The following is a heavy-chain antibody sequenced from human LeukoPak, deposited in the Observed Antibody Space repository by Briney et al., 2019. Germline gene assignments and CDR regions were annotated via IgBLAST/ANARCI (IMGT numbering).Heavy chain of an antibody. CDR1: GFIFGRYW. J-gene: IGHJ4*02. CDR3: AREQWELPRGTYYFDY. V-gene: IGHV3-7*05. D-gene: IGHD1-26*01. Sequence: GGSLRLSCAASGFIFGRYWMSWVRQAPGKGLEWVANIKKDGSEKYYVDSVEGRLTISRDNAKNSLYLQMNSLRAEDTAVYYCAREQWELPRGTYYFDYWGQGTLVSVSS. CDR2: IKKDGSEK.